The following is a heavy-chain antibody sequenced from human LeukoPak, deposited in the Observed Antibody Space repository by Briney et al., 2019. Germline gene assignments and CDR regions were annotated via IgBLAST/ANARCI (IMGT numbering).Heavy chain of an antibody. J-gene: IGHJ4*02. D-gene: IGHD3-22*01. V-gene: IGHV1-2*02. CDR3: ARGTDYHDSSGYYNY. Sequence: ASVTVSCKASGYTFTSYGISWVRQAPGQGLEWMGWINPNSGGTNYAQKFQGRVTMTRDTSISTAYMELSRLRSDDTAVYYCARGTDYHDSSGYYNYWGQGTLVTVSS. CDR2: INPNSGGT. CDR1: GYTFTSYG.